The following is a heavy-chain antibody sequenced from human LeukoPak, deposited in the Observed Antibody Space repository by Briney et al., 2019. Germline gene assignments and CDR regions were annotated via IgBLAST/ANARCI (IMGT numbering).Heavy chain of an antibody. V-gene: IGHV3-23*01. CDR3: ARQYCSGGSCLTYFDY. J-gene: IGHJ4*02. Sequence: GGSLRLCCAASGFTFSNYGMSWVRQAPGKGLEWVSSTSASGGDTYYSDSVKGRFTISRDNSKNTLYLQMNSLRAEDTAVYYCARQYCSGGSCLTYFDYWGQGTLVTVSS. CDR2: TSASGGDT. CDR1: GFTFSNYG. D-gene: IGHD2-15*01.